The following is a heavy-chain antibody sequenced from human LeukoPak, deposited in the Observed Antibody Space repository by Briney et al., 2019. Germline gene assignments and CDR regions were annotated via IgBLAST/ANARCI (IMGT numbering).Heavy chain of an antibody. CDR2: IGGDGGST. V-gene: IGHV3-43*02. Sequence: PGGSLRLSCAASGFTFDDYAMHWVRQAPGKALEWVSPIGGDGGSTYYADSVKGRFTISRDNSKNSLFLQMKSLRTDDTALYYCVKEPHYYDRSGYFWGQGTLVTVSS. D-gene: IGHD3-22*01. CDR3: VKEPHYYDRSGYF. CDR1: GFTFDDYA. J-gene: IGHJ4*02.